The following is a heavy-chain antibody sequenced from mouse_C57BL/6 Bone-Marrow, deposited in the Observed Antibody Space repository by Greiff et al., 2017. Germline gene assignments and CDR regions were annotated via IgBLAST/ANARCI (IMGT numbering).Heavy chain of an antibody. CDR3: ARSKYWDSWFAY. Sequence: QVQLQQSGAELVRPGTSVKVSCKASGYAFTNYLIEWVKQRPGQGLEWIGVINPGSGGTNYNEKFKGKATLTADKSSSTAYMQLSSLTSEDSAVYFCARSKYWDSWFAYWGQGTLFTVSA. CDR2: INPGSGGT. V-gene: IGHV1-54*01. D-gene: IGHD4-1*01. J-gene: IGHJ3*01. CDR1: GYAFTNYL.